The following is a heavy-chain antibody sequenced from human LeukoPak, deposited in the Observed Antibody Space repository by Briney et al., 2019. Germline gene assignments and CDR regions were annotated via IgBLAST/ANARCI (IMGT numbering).Heavy chain of an antibody. J-gene: IGHJ6*02. CDR3: ARDRRHPDYYGSGSYIGMDV. CDR1: GFTFSSYW. D-gene: IGHD3-10*01. V-gene: IGHV3-7*03. Sequence: GGSLRLSCAVSGFTFSSYWMNWVRQAPGKGLEWVANIKQDGSEKYYVDSVKGRFTISRDNAKNSLYLQMNSLRAEDTAVYYCARDRRHPDYYGSGSYIGMDVWGQGTTVTVSS. CDR2: IKQDGSEK.